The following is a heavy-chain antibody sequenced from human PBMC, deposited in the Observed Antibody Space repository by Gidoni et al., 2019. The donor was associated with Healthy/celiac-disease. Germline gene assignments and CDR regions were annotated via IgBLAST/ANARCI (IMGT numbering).Heavy chain of an antibody. CDR3: AREDYSNYYYYGLDV. D-gene: IGHD2-21*01. CDR2: IKQDGSEK. V-gene: IGHV3-7*03. J-gene: IGHJ6*02. Sequence: EVQLVESGGGLVQPGGSLRLSCASSGFIFSSYWMTWVRQPPGKGPEWVANIKQDGSEKYYVDSVKGRFTISRDNAKNSLYLQMNSLRAEDTAVYYCAREDYSNYYYYGLDVWGQGTTVTVSS. CDR1: GFIFSSYW.